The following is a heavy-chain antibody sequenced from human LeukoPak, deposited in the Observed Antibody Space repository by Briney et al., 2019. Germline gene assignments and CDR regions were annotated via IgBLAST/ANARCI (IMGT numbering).Heavy chain of an antibody. D-gene: IGHD5-24*01. CDR3: ARHEEEDGYNAKTFGY. V-gene: IGHV4-61*02. Sequence: PSQTLSLTCTVSGGSISSGSYYWSWIRQPAGKGLEWIGRIYTSGSTNYNPSLKSRVTISVDTSKNQFSLKLSSVTAADTAVYYCARHEEEDGYNAKTFGYWGQGTLVTVSS. CDR1: GGSISSGSYY. J-gene: IGHJ4*02. CDR2: IYTSGST.